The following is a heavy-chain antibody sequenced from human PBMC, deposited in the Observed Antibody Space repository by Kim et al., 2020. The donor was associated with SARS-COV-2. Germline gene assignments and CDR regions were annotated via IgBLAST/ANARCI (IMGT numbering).Heavy chain of an antibody. V-gene: IGHV3-49*04. CDR2: LKSGVHSDTA. Sequence: GGSLRLSCRGSGFTFGDFSLSWVRQAPGKGLEWIGLLKSGVHSDTAEYAASVRGRISISRDDFNSIAYLQIHSLETDDTGVYFCARGTVTHWTFFVLWG. CDR3: ARGTVTHWTFFVL. D-gene: IGHD4-17*01. CDR1: GFTFGDFS. J-gene: IGHJ1*01.